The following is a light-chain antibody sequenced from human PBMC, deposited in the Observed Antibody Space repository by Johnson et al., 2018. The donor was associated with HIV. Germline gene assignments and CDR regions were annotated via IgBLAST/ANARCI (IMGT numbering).Light chain of an antibody. Sequence: QSVLTQPPSVSAAPGQKVTISCSGSSFNIGNNYVSWYQQLPGTAPKLLIYENNKRPSGIPDRFSGSKSGTSATLGITGLQTGDEADYYCGTWDSSLSALYGFGTGTKVTVL. J-gene: IGLJ1*01. CDR2: ENN. V-gene: IGLV1-51*02. CDR1: SFNIGNNY. CDR3: GTWDSSLSALYG.